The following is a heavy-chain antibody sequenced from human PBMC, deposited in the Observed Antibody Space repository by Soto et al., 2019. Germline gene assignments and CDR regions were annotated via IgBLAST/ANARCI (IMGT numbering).Heavy chain of an antibody. J-gene: IGHJ4*02. CDR1: GFTFSSYG. CDR2: ISYDGSNK. V-gene: IGHV3-30*18. D-gene: IGHD6-19*01. Sequence: SLRLSCAASGFTFSSYGMHWVRQAPGKGLEWVAVISYDGSNKYYADSVKGRFTISRDNSKNTLYLQMNSLRAEDTAVYYCAKEQWLVRYYFDYWGQGTLVTVSS. CDR3: AKEQWLVRYYFDY.